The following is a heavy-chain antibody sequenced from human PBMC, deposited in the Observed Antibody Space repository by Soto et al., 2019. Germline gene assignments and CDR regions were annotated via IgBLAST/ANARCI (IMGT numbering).Heavy chain of an antibody. CDR2: IRTHNGNT. V-gene: IGHV1-18*01. Sequence: QVQLVQSGAEVKKPGASVKVSCKASGYTFTSYGISWVRQAPGQGLEWMGWIRTHNGNTNYAQKLQGRVTMTTDTXXXTAXXELXXLRXXXXXXXXXAXGGTPIALWGQGTLVTVSS. CDR3: AXGGTPIAL. D-gene: IGHD1-1*01. CDR1: GYTFTSYG. J-gene: IGHJ5*02.